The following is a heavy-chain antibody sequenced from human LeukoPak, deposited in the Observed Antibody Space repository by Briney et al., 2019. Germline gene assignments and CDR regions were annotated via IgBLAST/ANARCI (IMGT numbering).Heavy chain of an antibody. D-gene: IGHD4-17*01. Sequence: ASVKVSCKASGYTFTGYYMHWVRQAPGQGLEWMGWINPNSGGTNYAQKFQGRVTMTRDTSISTAYMELSRLRSDDTAVYYCAXXXXXXXVTTEYNWFDPWGQGTLVTVSS. CDR1: GYTFTGYY. CDR3: AXXXXXXXVTTEYNWFDP. CDR2: INPNSGGT. V-gene: IGHV1-2*02. J-gene: IGHJ5*02.